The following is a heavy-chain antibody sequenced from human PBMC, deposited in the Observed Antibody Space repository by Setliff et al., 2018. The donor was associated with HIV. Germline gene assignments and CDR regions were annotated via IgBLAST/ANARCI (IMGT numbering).Heavy chain of an antibody. D-gene: IGHD2-21*01. CDR3: ARYALCSDDCSDEGADI. CDR2: INLYKDDT. J-gene: IGHJ4*02. CDR1: GYTFSSYA. V-gene: IGHV1-18*01. Sequence: ASVKVSCKASGYTFSSYAITWVRQAPGQGLEWMGSINLYKDDTHYAQKFQDRVAMTADTSTHTVYMELRSLRADDTAVYYCARYALCSDDCSDEGADIWGQGTLVTVSS.